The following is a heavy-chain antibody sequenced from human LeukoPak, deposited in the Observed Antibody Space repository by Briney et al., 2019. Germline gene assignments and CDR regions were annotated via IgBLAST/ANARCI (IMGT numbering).Heavy chain of an antibody. CDR1: GGSISSSSYY. Sequence: SETLSLTCTVSGGSISSSSYYWGWIRQPPGKGLEWIGSIYHSGSTNYNPSLKSRVTISVDKSKNQFSLKLSSVTAADTAVYYCARVVATVTTLHYYYMDVWGKGTTVTVSS. J-gene: IGHJ6*03. D-gene: IGHD4-11*01. CDR3: ARVVATVTTLHYYYMDV. V-gene: IGHV4-39*07. CDR2: IYHSGST.